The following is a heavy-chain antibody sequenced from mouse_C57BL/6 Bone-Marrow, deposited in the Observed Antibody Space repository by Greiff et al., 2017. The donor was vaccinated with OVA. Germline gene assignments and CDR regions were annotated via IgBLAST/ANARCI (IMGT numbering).Heavy chain of an antibody. CDR2: IDPSDSYT. J-gene: IGHJ2*01. CDR3: ARRRGYGDY. Sequence: QVQLQQPGAELVRPGTSVKLSCKASGYTFTSYWMHWVKQRPGQGLEWIGVIDPSDSYTNYNQKFKGKATLTVDTSSSTAYMQLSSLTSEDSAVYYCARRRGYGDYWGQGTTLTVSS. D-gene: IGHD1-1*02. V-gene: IGHV1-59*01. CDR1: GYTFTSYW.